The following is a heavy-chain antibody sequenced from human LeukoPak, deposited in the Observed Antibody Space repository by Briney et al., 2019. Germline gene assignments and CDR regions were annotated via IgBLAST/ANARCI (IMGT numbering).Heavy chain of an antibody. CDR3: VPKGNEGY. J-gene: IGHJ4*02. D-gene: IGHD1-1*01. CDR2: ISPNGGST. Sequence: GGSLRLSCAASGFTVSSNYMNWVRQAPGKGLEYVSAISPNGGSTYYADSVKGRFTNSRDNSKNTLYLQMSSLRVEDTAVYYCVPKGNEGYWGQGTLVTVSS. CDR1: GFTVSSNY. V-gene: IGHV3-64D*06.